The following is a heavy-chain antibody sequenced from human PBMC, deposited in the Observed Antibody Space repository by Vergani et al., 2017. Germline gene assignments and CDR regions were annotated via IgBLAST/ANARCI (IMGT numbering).Heavy chain of an antibody. CDR3: ARGGSSSWYCDY. CDR1: GGSISSYY. D-gene: IGHD6-13*01. J-gene: IGHJ4*02. CDR2: IYYSGST. Sequence: QVQLQESGPGLVKPSETLSLTCTVSGGSISSYYWSWIRQPPGKGLEWIGYIYYSGSTNYNPSLKSRVTISVDTSKNQFSLKLSSVTAADTAVYYCARGGSSSWYCDYWGQGTLGTVSS. V-gene: IGHV4-59*01.